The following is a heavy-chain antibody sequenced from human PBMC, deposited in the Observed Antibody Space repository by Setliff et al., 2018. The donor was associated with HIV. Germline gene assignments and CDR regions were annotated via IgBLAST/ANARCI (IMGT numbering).Heavy chain of an antibody. CDR2: INPGGSEK. J-gene: IGHJ3*02. Sequence: GGSLRLSCAVSGFTFSGYWMTWVRQAPGKGLEWVASINPGGSEKWYVDSVKGRFTVSGDNNKNSLYLQMNSLRAEDTAVYYCILLGMAGAFDIWGQGTMVTVSS. V-gene: IGHV3-7*03. D-gene: IGHD6-19*01. CDR3: ILLGMAGAFDI. CDR1: GFTFSGYW.